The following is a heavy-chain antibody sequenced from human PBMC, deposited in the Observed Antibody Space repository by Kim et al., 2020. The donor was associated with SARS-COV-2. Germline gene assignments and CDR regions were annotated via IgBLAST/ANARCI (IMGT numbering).Heavy chain of an antibody. V-gene: IGHV3-23*01. CDR1: GFTFSTYT. Sequence: GGSLRLSCVTSGFTFSTYTMGWVRQSPGKGLEWVADINSGWGRRFYVDSVKGRFALSRDKSKNTVYLEISSLRADDTCTYYCVRVGTLACSDYLGQATLV. CDR2: INSGWGRR. D-gene: IGHD2-15*01. CDR3: VRVGTLACSDY. J-gene: IGHJ4*02.